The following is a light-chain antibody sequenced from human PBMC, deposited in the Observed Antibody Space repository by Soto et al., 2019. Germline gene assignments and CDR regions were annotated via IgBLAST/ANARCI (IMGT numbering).Light chain of an antibody. CDR2: EVT. Sequence: QSVLTQPASVSGSPGQSITISCAGTRDDIGAYDYVSWYQQHPGNAPKLLVYEVTNRPSGVSDRFSGSKSGTTASLTISGLQAEDEADYYCNSYTNSSAVVFGGGTKLTVL. CDR3: NSYTNSSAVV. CDR1: RDDIGAYDY. J-gene: IGLJ2*01. V-gene: IGLV2-14*01.